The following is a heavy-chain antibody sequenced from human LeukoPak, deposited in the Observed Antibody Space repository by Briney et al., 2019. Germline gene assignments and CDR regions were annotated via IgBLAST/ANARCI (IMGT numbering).Heavy chain of an antibody. CDR2: IYYSGST. J-gene: IGHJ5*02. CDR1: GGSISSSSYY. D-gene: IGHD2-2*01. CDR3: ARAEIVVVPAAKFDP. Sequence: SETLPLTCTVSGGSISSSSYYWGWIRQPPGKGLEWIGSIYYSGSTYYNPSLKSRVTISVDTSKNQFSLKLSSVTAADTAVYYCARAEIVVVPAAKFDPWGQGTLVTVSS. V-gene: IGHV4-39*01.